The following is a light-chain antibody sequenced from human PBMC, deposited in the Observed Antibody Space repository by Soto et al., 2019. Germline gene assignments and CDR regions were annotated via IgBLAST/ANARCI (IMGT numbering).Light chain of an antibody. V-gene: IGKV3D-15*01. Sequence: EIVMTQSPATLSVSPGERATLSCRASQSVSGNLAWYQQKPGQAPRLLIYGASTRATGIPARLSGSGSGTEFTLTISRLQSEDFAVYYCQQYNNWPPTFGQGTKGEIK. CDR1: QSVSGN. CDR2: GAS. J-gene: IGKJ1*01. CDR3: QQYNNWPPT.